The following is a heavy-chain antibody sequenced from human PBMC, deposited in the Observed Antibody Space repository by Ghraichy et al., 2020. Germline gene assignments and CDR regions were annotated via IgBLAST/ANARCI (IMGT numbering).Heavy chain of an antibody. CDR2: INHSGST. CDR1: GGSFSGYY. CDR3: AGIIVGATKRNPRRNWFDP. Sequence: SETLSLTCAVYGGSFSGYYWSWIRQPPGKGLEWIGEINHSGSTNYNPSLKSRVTISVDTSKNQFSLKLSSVTAADTAVYYCAGIIVGATKRNPRRNWFDPWGQGTLVTVSS. D-gene: IGHD1-26*01. J-gene: IGHJ5*02. V-gene: IGHV4-34*01.